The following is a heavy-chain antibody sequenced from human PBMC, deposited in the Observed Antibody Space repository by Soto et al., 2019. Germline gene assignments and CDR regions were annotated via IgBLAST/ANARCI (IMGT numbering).Heavy chain of an antibody. V-gene: IGHV3-33*01. CDR2: IWYDGSNK. CDR1: GFTFSSYG. J-gene: IGHJ4*02. D-gene: IGHD6-19*01. Sequence: GGSLRLSCAASGFTFSSYGMHWVRQAPGKGLEWVAVIWYDGSNKYYADSVKGRFTISRDNSKNTLYLQMNSLRAEDTAVYYCARAREDSSGTGVFDYWGQGTLVTVSS. CDR3: ARAREDSSGTGVFDY.